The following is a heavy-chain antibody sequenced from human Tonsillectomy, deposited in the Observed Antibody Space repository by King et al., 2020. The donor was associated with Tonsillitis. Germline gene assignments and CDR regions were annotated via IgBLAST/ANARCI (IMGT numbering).Heavy chain of an antibody. CDR1: GFTFSNFA. V-gene: IGHV3-23*04. D-gene: IGHD3-10*01. J-gene: IGHJ6*02. Sequence: VQLVESGGGLVQPGGSLRLSCAASGFTFSNFAMTWVRQAPGMGLEWVSAIGGRSGNTFYTDSVKGRFTISRDNSKNTLYLQMNTLRAEDTAIYYCVKLHGSGSRSSYSMDVWGQGTTVTVSS. CDR3: VKLHGSGSRSSYSMDV. CDR2: IGGRSGNT.